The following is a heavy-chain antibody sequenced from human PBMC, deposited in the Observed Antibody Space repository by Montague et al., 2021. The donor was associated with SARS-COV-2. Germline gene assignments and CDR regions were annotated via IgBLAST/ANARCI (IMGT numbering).Heavy chain of an antibody. V-gene: IGHV4-31*03. Sequence: TLSLTCTVSGYSISSGGYYWSFLHQHPGKLLWWVGIIYCSGSTYNTPSLNRRVTISVATSKNQYSLKLCSVTAAATAEYYCARVHIGVVTAMRYFDLWGRGTLVTVSS. CDR3: ARVHIGVVTAMRYFDL. CDR2: IYCSGST. CDR1: GYSISSGGYY. D-gene: IGHD2-21*02. J-gene: IGHJ2*01.